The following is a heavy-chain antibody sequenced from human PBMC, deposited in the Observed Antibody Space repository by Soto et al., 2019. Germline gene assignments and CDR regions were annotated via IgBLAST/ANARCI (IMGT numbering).Heavy chain of an antibody. CDR2: ISSSSSYI. J-gene: IGHJ3*02. D-gene: IGHD2-2*01. CDR1: GFTFSSYS. CDR3: ARDAGSYCSSTSCYQDAFDI. Sequence: EVQLVESGGGLVKPGGSLRLSCAASGFTFSSYSMNWVRQAPGKGLEWVSSISSSSSYIYYAESVKGRFTISRDNAKNSLYLQMNSLRAEDTAVYYCARDAGSYCSSTSCYQDAFDIWGQGTMVTVSS. V-gene: IGHV3-21*01.